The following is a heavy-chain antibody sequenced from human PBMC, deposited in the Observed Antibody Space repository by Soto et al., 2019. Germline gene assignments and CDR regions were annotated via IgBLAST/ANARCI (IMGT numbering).Heavy chain of an antibody. CDR3: ARYIVATKYLAY. V-gene: IGHV3-72*01. Sequence: EVQLVESGGGLVQPGGSLRLSCAASGFTFSDHYMDWVRQAPGKGLEWIGRIKNKPKSYTTQYAASVKGRFTISRDDSINSLHLQMECLRADDTAVYYCARYIVATKYLAYWGQGTLVTVSS. CDR2: IKNKPKSYTT. D-gene: IGHD5-12*01. CDR1: GFTFSDHY. J-gene: IGHJ4*02.